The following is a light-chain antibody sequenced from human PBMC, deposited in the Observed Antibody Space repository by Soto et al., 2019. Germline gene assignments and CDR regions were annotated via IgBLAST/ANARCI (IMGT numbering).Light chain of an antibody. J-gene: IGLJ1*01. Sequence: QSVLTQPASVSGSPGQSITISCTGTSSDVGSYNYVSWYRQHPDKAPQLLIYDVTHRPAGVSSRFSGSKSDNTASLTISWLQAEDEADYYCSSYTDTTTRYVFGSGTKVTVL. CDR2: DVT. CDR1: SSDVGSYNY. CDR3: SSYTDTTTRYV. V-gene: IGLV2-14*03.